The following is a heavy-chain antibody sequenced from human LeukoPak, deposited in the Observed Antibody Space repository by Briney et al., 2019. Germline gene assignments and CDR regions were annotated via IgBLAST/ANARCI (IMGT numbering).Heavy chain of an antibody. CDR1: GFTFSNAW. CDR3: ARDSSSSWYWGDY. J-gene: IGHJ4*02. D-gene: IGHD6-13*01. Sequence: GGSLRLSCAASGFTFSNAWMSWVRQAPGKGLEWVGRIKSKTDGGTTDYAAPVKGRFTISRDNSKNTLYLQMNSLRAEDTAVYYCARDSSSSWYWGDYWGQGTLVTVSS. V-gene: IGHV3-15*01. CDR2: IKSKTDGGTT.